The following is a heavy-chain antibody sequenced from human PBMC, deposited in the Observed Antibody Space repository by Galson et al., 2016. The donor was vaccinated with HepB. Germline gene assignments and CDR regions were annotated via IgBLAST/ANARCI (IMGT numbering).Heavy chain of an antibody. D-gene: IGHD6-13*01. CDR2: VFYRGST. CDR3: VRHVFITADGAYSFDM. V-gene: IGHV4-39*01. J-gene: IGHJ3*02. CDR1: GSSVSSSSYY. Sequence: SETLSLTCIVSGSSVSSSSYYWGWIRQPPGKGPEWIASVFYRGSTYYSPSLKSRATISIDTSKNRFSLRLSSVTAADSAVYYCVRHVFITADGAYSFDMWGQWTKVIVSS.